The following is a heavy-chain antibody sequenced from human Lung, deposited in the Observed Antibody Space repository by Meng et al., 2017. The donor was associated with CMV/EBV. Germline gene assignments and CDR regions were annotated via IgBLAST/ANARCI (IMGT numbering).Heavy chain of an antibody. CDR3: ARLFHTSLGTNYYYGMDV. D-gene: IGHD3-10*01. CDR1: GYTFTGYN. Sequence: ASVKVSXKASGYTFTGYNIHWVRQAPGQGLEWMGWINPHSGDTKYAQKFQGRVTLTTDTSINTAYMEVSRLKSDDMAVFFCARLFHTSLGTNYYYGMDVWGLGTTVXVSS. V-gene: IGHV1-2*02. J-gene: IGHJ6*02. CDR2: INPHSGDT.